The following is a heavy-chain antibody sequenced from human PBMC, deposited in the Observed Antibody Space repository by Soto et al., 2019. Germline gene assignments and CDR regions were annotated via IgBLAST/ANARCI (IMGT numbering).Heavy chain of an antibody. V-gene: IGHV1-18*01. D-gene: IGHD2-8*02. CDR3: AATGGHYFGLDV. CDR1: DNTFTYYG. Sequence: QAQLVQSGSEVKRPGASVKVSCRCSDNTFTYYGIKWVRQAPGQGLEWLGWISGYNANTKDAQKFQDRVTMSADTSTRTAYLEVRSLTSVDSGIYFCAATGGHYFGLDVWGQGTTVTVSS. CDR2: ISGYNANT. J-gene: IGHJ6*02.